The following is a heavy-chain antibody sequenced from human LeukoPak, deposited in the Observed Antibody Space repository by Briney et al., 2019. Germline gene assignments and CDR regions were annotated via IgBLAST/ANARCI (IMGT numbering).Heavy chain of an antibody. D-gene: IGHD6-13*01. CDR2: IYTSGST. CDR3: ARDGYSSSWYWFGP. J-gene: IGHJ5*02. CDR1: GGSISSYY. V-gene: IGHV4-4*07. Sequence: KPSETLSLTCTVSGGSISSYYWSWIRQPAGKGLEWIGRIYTSGSTNYNPSLKSRVTMSVDTSKNQFSLKLSSVTAADTAVYYCARDGYSSSWYWFGPWGQGTLVTVSS.